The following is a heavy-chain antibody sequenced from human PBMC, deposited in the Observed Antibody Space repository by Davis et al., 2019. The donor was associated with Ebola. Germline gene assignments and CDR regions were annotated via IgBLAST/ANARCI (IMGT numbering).Heavy chain of an antibody. D-gene: IGHD3-10*01. V-gene: IGHV5-10-1*01. CDR2: IDPSDSYT. CDR3: ARLYLTAYYYGSGTLDY. Sequence: GESLKISCKGSGYSFTSYWISWVRQMPGKGLEWMGRIDPSDSYTNYSPSFQGHVTISADKSISTAYLQWSSLKASDTAMYYCARLYLTAYYYGSGTLDYWGQGTLVTVSS. CDR1: GYSFTSYW. J-gene: IGHJ4*02.